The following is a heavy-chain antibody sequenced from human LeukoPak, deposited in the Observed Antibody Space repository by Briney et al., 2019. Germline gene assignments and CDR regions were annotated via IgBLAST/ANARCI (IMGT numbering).Heavy chain of an antibody. D-gene: IGHD6-19*01. CDR3: GRDAAGVHFDY. CDR1: VGSITVGNSY. V-gene: IGHV4-30-4*01. Sequence: TLSLTSALSVGSITVGNSYGGCIRQPPGNGLEWIGYIYYSGSTSYHPSLKSRVTISLDTSKNQFSLKLSSVTAADTAVYYCGRDAAGVHFDYWGQGNLGTVSS. CDR2: IYYSGST. J-gene: IGHJ4*02.